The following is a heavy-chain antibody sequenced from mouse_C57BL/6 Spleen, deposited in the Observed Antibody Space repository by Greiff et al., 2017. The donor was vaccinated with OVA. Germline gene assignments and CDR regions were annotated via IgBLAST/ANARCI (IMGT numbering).Heavy chain of an antibody. V-gene: IGHV5-4*03. CDR1: GFTFSSYA. Sequence: EVKVVESGGGLVKPGGSLKLSCEASGFTFSSYAMSWVRQTPEKRLEWVATISDGCSYPYYPVNVKGRFTLARDNAKNNLYLQMGHLKSEDTAMYYCARGPSITTYFYYWGQGATLTVSS. D-gene: IGHD1-1*01. CDR2: ISDGCSYP. CDR3: ARGPSITTYFYY. J-gene: IGHJ2*01.